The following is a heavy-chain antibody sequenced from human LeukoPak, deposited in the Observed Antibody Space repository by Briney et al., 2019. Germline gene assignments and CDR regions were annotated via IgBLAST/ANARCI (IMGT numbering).Heavy chain of an antibody. V-gene: IGHV3-53*01. CDR2: IYSGGTT. CDR1: GFTVGGNY. D-gene: IGHD4-17*01. CDR3: AGDDKTTMTTNAFDI. J-gene: IGHJ3*02. Sequence: GGSLRLSCAASGFTVGGNYMSWVRQAPGKGLEWVSVIYSGGTTYYADSVKGRFTISRDNSKNMLYLQMNSLRVEDTAVYYCAGDDKTTMTTNAFDIWGQGTMVTVSS.